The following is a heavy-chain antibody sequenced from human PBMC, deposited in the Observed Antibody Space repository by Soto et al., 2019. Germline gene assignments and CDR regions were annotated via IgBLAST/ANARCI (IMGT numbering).Heavy chain of an antibody. CDR3: ERVYDTSGYYFDY. CDR1: GGSISSGGYY. V-gene: IGHV4-31*03. Sequence: SETLSLTCTVSGGSISSGGYYWSWIRQHPGKGLEWIGYIYYSGSTYYNPSLKSRVTISVDTSKNQFSLKLSSVTAADTAVYYCERVYDTSGYYFDYWGQGTLVTVSS. CDR2: IYYSGST. J-gene: IGHJ4*02. D-gene: IGHD3-22*01.